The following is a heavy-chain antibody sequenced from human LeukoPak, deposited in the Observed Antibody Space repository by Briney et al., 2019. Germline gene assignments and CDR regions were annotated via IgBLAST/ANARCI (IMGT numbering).Heavy chain of an antibody. CDR1: GYTFTSYD. J-gene: IGHJ6*03. V-gene: IGHV1-8*03. CDR3: ARVPVLKHYRVYYYYYMDV. D-gene: IGHD2-2*01. Sequence: GASVKVSCKASGYTFTSYDINWVRQATGQGLEWMGWMNPNSGNTGYAQKFQGRVTITRNTSISTAYMELSSLRSEDTAVYYCARVPVLKHYRVYYYYYMDVWGKGTTVTVSS. CDR2: MNPNSGNT.